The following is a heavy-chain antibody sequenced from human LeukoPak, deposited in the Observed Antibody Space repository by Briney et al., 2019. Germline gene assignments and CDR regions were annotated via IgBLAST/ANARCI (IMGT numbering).Heavy chain of an antibody. Sequence: ASVKVSCKASGYTFISYDINWVRQAPGQGLEWMGWISAYNGNTNYAQKLQGGVTMTTDTSTSTAYMELRSLRSDDTAVYYCAREKTYYYDSSGYYANRPNDAFDIWGQGTMVTVSS. D-gene: IGHD3-22*01. V-gene: IGHV1-18*01. CDR3: AREKTYYYDSSGYYANRPNDAFDI. CDR2: ISAYNGNT. J-gene: IGHJ3*02. CDR1: GYTFISYD.